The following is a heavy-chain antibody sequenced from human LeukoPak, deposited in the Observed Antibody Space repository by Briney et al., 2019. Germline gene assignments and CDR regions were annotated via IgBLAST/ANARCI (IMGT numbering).Heavy chain of an antibody. CDR3: ARPSRYYDILTGYYKNDYYYYGMDV. CDR2: FNTYTGNP. V-gene: IGHV7-81*01. Sequence: ASVKVSCKASGYSFTTSGMNWVPQAPGQGLEWMGWFNTYTGNPTYAQGFTGRFVFSMDTSASTAYPQISSLKAEDMAMYYCARPSRYYDILTGYYKNDYYYYGMDVWGQGTTVTVSS. J-gene: IGHJ6*02. CDR1: GYSFTTSG. D-gene: IGHD3-9*01.